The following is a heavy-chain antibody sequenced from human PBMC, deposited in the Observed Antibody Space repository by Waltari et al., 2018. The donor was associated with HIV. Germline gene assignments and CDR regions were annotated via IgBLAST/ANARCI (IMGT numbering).Heavy chain of an antibody. CDR2: IKTDGTIT. D-gene: IGHD1-1*01. CDR3: TRTLQDLYFFDE. V-gene: IGHV3-74*01. J-gene: IGHJ4*02. CDR1: GFIFDSHW. Sequence: DVQLVESGGGFVQRGGSLRLSVGASGFIFDSHWMFWVRQAPGEGLVWVARIKTDGTITTYADSVKGRFVISRDNAKNTLFLQMNSLRVEDTAVYYCTRTLQDLYFFDEWGQGTLVTVSS.